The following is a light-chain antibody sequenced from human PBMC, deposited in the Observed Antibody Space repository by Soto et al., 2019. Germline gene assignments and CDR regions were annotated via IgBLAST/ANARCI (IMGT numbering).Light chain of an antibody. CDR1: SSDIGGYSY. V-gene: IGLV2-14*01. CDR3: SSYQSSSTLYV. J-gene: IGLJ1*01. Sequence: VLTQPASLSGSPRQSTNMSCTGTSSDIGGYSYVSWYQPHPGKAPKLMIYEVSNRPSGGSNRFSGSKSGKTASLTISGLQAEDEADYYCSSYQSSSTLYVFGTGTRSPS. CDR2: EVS.